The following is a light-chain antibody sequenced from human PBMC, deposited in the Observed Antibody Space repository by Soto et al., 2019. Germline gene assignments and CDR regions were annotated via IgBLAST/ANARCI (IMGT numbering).Light chain of an antibody. CDR1: QSVSSN. CDR2: GAS. Sequence: EIVMTQSPATLSVSPGERATLSCRARQSVSSNFAWYQQKPGQAPMLLIYGASTRSTGIPARFSVSGSGTEFTLTLSSLQSEDFAVYYCQQYNNWPPLFTFGPGTKVDIK. J-gene: IGKJ3*01. CDR3: QQYNNWPPLFT. V-gene: IGKV3-15*01.